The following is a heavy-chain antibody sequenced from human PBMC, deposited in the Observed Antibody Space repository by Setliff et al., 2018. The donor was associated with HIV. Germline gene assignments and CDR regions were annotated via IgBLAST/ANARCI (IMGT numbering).Heavy chain of an antibody. Sequence: PSETLSLTCTVSGASISSSSYYWGWIRQPPGKGLEWIGSIYHSGSFHYNPSLKSRVTISVDKSKNQFSLRLNSVTAADTAMYYCARGLLFGRSLDYWGQGTLVTVS. J-gene: IGHJ4*02. CDR3: ARGLLFGRSLDY. D-gene: IGHD3-3*01. V-gene: IGHV4-39*07. CDR1: GASISSSSYY. CDR2: IYHSGSF.